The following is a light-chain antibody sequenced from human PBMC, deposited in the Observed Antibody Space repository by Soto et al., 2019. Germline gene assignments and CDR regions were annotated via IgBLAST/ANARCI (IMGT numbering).Light chain of an antibody. CDR1: QSVTIY. CDR2: DAS. J-gene: IGKJ1*01. CDR3: QQRSNWPPLT. Sequence: EVVLTQSPATLSLSPGERATLSCRASQSVTIYLAWYQKKPGQTPRLLIYDASNRATCIPARFSGSGSVTDFTLPISSLEPEDFAFYYCQQRSNWPPLTFGQGTKVEIK. V-gene: IGKV3-11*01.